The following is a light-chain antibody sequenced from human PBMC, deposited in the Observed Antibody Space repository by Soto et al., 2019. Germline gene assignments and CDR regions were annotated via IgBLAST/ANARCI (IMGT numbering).Light chain of an antibody. CDR3: QQYRNYS. J-gene: IGKJ1*01. Sequence: IQLTQSPSTLPASVGDRVTLTCRASDSISNWLAWYQHKPGTAPKLLIYHASILETAVPSRFSANGSGTEFTLTISSLQPSDFSSYYCQQYRNYSFGQGSRVDIK. CDR1: DSISNW. CDR2: HAS. V-gene: IGKV1-5*01.